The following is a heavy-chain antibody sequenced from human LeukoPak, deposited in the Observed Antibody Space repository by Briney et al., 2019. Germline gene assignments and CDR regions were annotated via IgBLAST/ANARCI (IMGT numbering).Heavy chain of an antibody. Sequence: GGSLGLSCAVSGITLSNYGMSWVRQAPGKGLQWVAGISGSGGSTNYADSVKGRFTISRDNPKNTLYLQMNSLRDEDTAVSFCAKRGVVIRVILVGFHKEAYYFDSWGQGALVAVSS. D-gene: IGHD3-22*01. J-gene: IGHJ4*02. V-gene: IGHV3-23*01. CDR1: GITLSNYG. CDR2: ISGSGGST. CDR3: AKRGVVIRVILVGFHKEAYYFDS.